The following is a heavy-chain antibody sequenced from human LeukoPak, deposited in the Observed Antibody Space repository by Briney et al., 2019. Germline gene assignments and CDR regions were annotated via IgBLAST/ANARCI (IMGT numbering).Heavy chain of an antibody. V-gene: IGHV4-38-2*02. Sequence: SETLSLTCTVSGYSISSGYYWGWIRQPPGKGLEWIGSIYHSGSTYYIPSLKSRVTISVDTSKNQFSLKLSSVTAADTAVYYCAREEVGATIGYWGQGTLVTVSS. D-gene: IGHD1-26*01. CDR3: AREEVGATIGY. CDR1: GYSISSGYY. CDR2: IYHSGST. J-gene: IGHJ4*02.